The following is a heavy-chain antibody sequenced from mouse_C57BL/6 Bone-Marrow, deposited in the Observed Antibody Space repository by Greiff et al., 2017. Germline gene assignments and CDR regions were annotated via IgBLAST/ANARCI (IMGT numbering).Heavy chain of an antibody. CDR1: GFTFSSYA. D-gene: IGHD1-1*01. CDR3: ARDYYGSSYALAY. J-gene: IGHJ3*01. V-gene: IGHV5-4*01. Sequence: EVQLVESGGGLVKPGGSLKLSCAASGFTFSSYAMSWVRQTPEKRLEWVATISDGGSYTYYPDNVKGRFTISRDNAKNNLYLQMSHLKSEDTAMYYCARDYYGSSYALAYWGQGTLVTVSA. CDR2: ISDGGSYT.